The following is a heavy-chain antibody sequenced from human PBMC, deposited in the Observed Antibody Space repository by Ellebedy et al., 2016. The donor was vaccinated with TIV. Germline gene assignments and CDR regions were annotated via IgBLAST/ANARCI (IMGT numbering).Heavy chain of an antibody. CDR3: ATVDTYMTTVTTRFDY. V-gene: IGHV1-46*01. J-gene: IGHJ4*02. CDR2: INPSGGST. D-gene: IGHD4-17*01. Sequence: ASVKVSXXASGYTFTGYYMHWVRQAPGQGLEWMGIINPSGGSTSYAQKFQGRVTMTEDTSTDTAYMELSSLRSEDTAVYYCATVDTYMTTVTTRFDYWGQGTLVTVSS. CDR1: GYTFTGYY.